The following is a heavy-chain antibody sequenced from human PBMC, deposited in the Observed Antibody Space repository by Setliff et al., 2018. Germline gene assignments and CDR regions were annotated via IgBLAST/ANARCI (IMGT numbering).Heavy chain of an antibody. CDR1: GGSSSSHY. CDR2: IHYSGTT. CDR3: ASRNSDGGPEYFQH. V-gene: IGHV4-59*11. D-gene: IGHD1-26*01. Sequence: SETLSLTCTVSGGSSSSHYWSWIRQPPGKGLEWIGYIHYSGTTNYNPSLKSRVTITVDPSKNQFSLKLMSVTAADTAVYYCASRNSDGGPEYFQHWGQGALVTVSS. J-gene: IGHJ1*01.